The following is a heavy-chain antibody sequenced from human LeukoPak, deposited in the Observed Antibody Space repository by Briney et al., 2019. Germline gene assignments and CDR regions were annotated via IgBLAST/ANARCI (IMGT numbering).Heavy chain of an antibody. CDR1: GGSISSSSYY. CDR3: ATSQRITIFGVVISHYFDY. D-gene: IGHD3-3*01. V-gene: IGHV4-39*01. CDR2: IYYSGST. J-gene: IGHJ4*02. Sequence: SETLSLTCTVSGGSISSSSYYWGWIRQPPGKGLEWSGSIYYSGSTYYNPSLKSRDTISVDTSKNQFALKLSSVTAADTAVYYCATSQRITIFGVVISHYFDYWGQGTLVTVSS.